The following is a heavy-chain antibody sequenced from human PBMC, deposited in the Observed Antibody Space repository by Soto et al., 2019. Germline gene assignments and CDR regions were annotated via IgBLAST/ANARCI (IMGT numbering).Heavy chain of an antibody. J-gene: IGHJ6*02. CDR1: GFAFRSDG. CDR3: ARDVQDIVLVPAANNDYYYGMDV. D-gene: IGHD2-2*01. Sequence: GGSLRLSCAAGGFAFRSDGMQWVREAAGQGLEWVAVISYDGSNKYYADSVKGRFTISRDNSKNTLYLQMNSLRAEDTAVYYCARDVQDIVLVPAANNDYYYGMDVWGQGT. V-gene: IGHV3-30*03. CDR2: ISYDGSNK.